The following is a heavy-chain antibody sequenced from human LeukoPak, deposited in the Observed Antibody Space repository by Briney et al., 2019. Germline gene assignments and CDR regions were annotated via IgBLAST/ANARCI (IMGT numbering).Heavy chain of an antibody. D-gene: IGHD3-10*01. J-gene: IGHJ3*02. CDR3: ARDYYGSGTHSHAFDI. Sequence: GGSLRLSCAASGFTLRSYGIHWVRQAPGKGLEWVAFIRFDGSDKYYADSVKGRFTISRDNSKNTLDLQMSSLRAEDTAVYYCARDYYGSGTHSHAFDIWGQGTLVTVSS. V-gene: IGHV3-30*02. CDR1: GFTLRSYG. CDR2: IRFDGSDK.